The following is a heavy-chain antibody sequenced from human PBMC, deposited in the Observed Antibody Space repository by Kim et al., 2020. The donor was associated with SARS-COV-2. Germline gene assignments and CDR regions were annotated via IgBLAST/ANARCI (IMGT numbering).Heavy chain of an antibody. D-gene: IGHD3-10*01. CDR2: IYTSGST. J-gene: IGHJ6*02. CDR3: ARESRRYYYGSGGPYYGMDV. Sequence: SETLSLTCTVSGGSISSGSYYWSWIRQPAGKGLEWIGRIYTSGSTNYNPSLKSRVTISVDTSKNQFSLKLSSVTAADTAVYYCARESRRYYYGSGGPYYGMDVWGQGTTVTVSS. CDR1: GGSISSGSYY. V-gene: IGHV4-61*02.